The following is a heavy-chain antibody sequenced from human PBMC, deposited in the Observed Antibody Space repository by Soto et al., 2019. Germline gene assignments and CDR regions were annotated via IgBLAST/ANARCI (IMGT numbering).Heavy chain of an antibody. J-gene: IGHJ4*02. CDR3: ARDAGYSGYDIHY. CDR2: ISSTSSAI. Sequence: EVQLVESGGGLVQPGGSLRLSCAASGFTFSRHSMNWVCQAPGKGLDWVSYISSTSSAIYYADSVKGRFTISRDNANNSLYLQMNSLRDEDTAVYYCARDAGYSGYDIHYWGQGTLVTVSS. V-gene: IGHV3-48*02. CDR1: GFTFSRHS. D-gene: IGHD5-12*01.